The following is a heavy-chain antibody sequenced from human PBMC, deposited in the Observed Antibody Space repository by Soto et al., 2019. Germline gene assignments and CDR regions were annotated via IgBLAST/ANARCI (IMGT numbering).Heavy chain of an antibody. CDR3: ARDSAENWFDP. V-gene: IGHV3-33*01. Sequence: SLRLSCAASGFTFSSYGMHWVRQAPGKGLEWVAVIWYDGSNKYYADSVKGRFTISRDNSKNTLYLQMNSLRAEDTAVYYCARDSAENWFDPWGQGTLVTVSS. CDR2: IWYDGSNK. J-gene: IGHJ5*02. CDR1: GFTFSSYG.